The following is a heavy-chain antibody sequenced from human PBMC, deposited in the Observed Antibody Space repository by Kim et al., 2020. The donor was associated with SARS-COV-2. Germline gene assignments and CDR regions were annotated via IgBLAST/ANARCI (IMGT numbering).Heavy chain of an antibody. J-gene: IGHJ3*02. CDR1: GFTFSSYS. Sequence: GGSLRLSCAASGFTFSSYSMNWVRQAPGKGLEWVSSISSSSSYIYYADSVKGRFTISRDNAKNSLYLQMNSLRAEDTAVSYCARAPRFGGGGAFGIWGQGTMVTVSS. V-gene: IGHV3-21*01. D-gene: IGHD3-10*01. CDR3: ARAPRFGGGGAFGI. CDR2: ISSSSSYI.